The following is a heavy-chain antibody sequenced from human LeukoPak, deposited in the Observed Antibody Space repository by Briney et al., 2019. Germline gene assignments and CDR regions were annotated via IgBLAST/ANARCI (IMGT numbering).Heavy chain of an antibody. CDR1: GYTFTGYY. CDR2: INPNSGGT. D-gene: IGHD2-2*01. J-gene: IGHJ5*02. CDR3: ARVWMYCSSTSCYPGDWFDP. V-gene: IGHV1-2*02. Sequence: ASVKVSCKASGYTFTGYYMHWVRQAPGQGLEWMGWINPNSGGTNYAQKFQGRVTMTRDTSISTAYMELSRLRSDDTAVYYCARVWMYCSSTSCYPGDWFDPWGQGTLVTVSS.